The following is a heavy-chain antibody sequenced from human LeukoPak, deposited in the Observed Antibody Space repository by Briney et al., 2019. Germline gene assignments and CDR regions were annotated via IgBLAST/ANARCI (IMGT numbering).Heavy chain of an antibody. CDR2: VGIAADT. CDR3: VRQKKSHGNFDY. J-gene: IGHJ4*02. V-gene: IGHV3-13*01. D-gene: IGHD1-26*01. Sequence: GGSLRLSCAASGFTFSDHAMHWVRQAPGKGLEWVSAVGIAADTFYPGSVKGRFTISRGNAKNSLYLQMNSLRVEDTAVYYCVRQKKSHGNFDYWGQGTLVTVSS. CDR1: GFTFSDHA.